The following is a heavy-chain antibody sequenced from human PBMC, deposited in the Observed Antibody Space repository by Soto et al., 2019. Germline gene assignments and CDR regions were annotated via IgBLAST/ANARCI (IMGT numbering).Heavy chain of an antibody. V-gene: IGHV1-18*01. J-gene: IGHJ6*02. CDR2: INTYNGNT. Sequence: QVQLVQSGAEVKNPGASVKVSCKASGYTFTRYGIGWARQAPGQGLEWMGWINTYNGNTNYAQNVQGRATLTTDTSTSTAYRELRSLRSNDTAIYYCAMVDVYVTPSPQDVWGQGTTVIVSS. CDR3: AMVDVYVTPSPQDV. D-gene: IGHD3-16*01. CDR1: GYTFTRYG.